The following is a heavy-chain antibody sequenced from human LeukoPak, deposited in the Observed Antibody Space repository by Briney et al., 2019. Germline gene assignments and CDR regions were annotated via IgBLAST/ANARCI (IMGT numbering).Heavy chain of an antibody. Sequence: ASVKVSCKASGYTFTDYYIHWVRQAPGQGLEWMGWTDPKSGDTNSAQKFRGRVTMTRDTSISTAYMELSRLTSDDTAEYYCTRDYYASGSYFYNWFDPWGQGTLVTVSS. D-gene: IGHD3-10*01. V-gene: IGHV1-2*02. CDR2: TDPKSGDT. CDR3: TRDYYASGSYFYNWFDP. CDR1: GYTFTDYY. J-gene: IGHJ5*02.